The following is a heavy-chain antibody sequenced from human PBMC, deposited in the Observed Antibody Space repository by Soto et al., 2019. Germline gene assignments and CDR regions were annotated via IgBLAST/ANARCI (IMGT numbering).Heavy chain of an antibody. Sequence: GGSLRLSCPASGFTFSSYSMNWVRQAPGKGLEWVSYISSSSSTIYYADSVKGRFTISRDNAKNSLYLQMNSLRDEDTAVYYCARVYLYYYDSSGYPGWGQGTLVTVSS. V-gene: IGHV3-48*02. CDR3: ARVYLYYYDSSGYPG. CDR1: GFTFSSYS. J-gene: IGHJ4*02. CDR2: ISSSSSTI. D-gene: IGHD3-22*01.